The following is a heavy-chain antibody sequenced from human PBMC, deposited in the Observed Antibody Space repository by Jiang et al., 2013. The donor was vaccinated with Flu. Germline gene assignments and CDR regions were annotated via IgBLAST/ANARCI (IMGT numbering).Heavy chain of an antibody. D-gene: IGHD3-22*01. Sequence: KPTQTLTLTCTFSGFSLSTSGVGVGWIRQPPGKALEWLALIYWDDDKRYSPSLKSRLTISKDTSKNQVVLTMTNMDPVDTATYYCARTYYDSSGYVYPRNPTPFDYWGQGTLVTVSS. CDR1: GFSLSTSGVG. CDR2: IYWDDDK. V-gene: IGHV2-5*02. CDR3: ARTYYDSSGYVYPRNPTPFDY. J-gene: IGHJ4*02.